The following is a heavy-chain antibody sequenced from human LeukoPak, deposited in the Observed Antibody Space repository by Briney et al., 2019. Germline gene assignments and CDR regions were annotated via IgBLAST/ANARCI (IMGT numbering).Heavy chain of an antibody. Sequence: GGSLRLSCAASGFTFSSYWMSWVRQAPGKGLEWVANIKQDGSEKYYVDSVKGRFTISRDNAKNSLYLQMNSLRAEDTAVYYCARVDGNYYGSGSNGIAFDYWGQGTLVTVSS. CDR2: IKQDGSEK. CDR3: ARVDGNYYGSGSNGIAFDY. V-gene: IGHV3-7*01. CDR1: GFTFSSYW. J-gene: IGHJ4*02. D-gene: IGHD3-10*01.